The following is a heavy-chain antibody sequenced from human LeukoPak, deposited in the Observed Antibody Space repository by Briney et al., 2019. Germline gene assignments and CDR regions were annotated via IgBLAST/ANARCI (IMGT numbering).Heavy chain of an antibody. J-gene: IGHJ4*02. CDR2: IHYSGST. CDR1: GGAISSSSYY. D-gene: IGHD3-22*01. CDR3: AGYYYDSSGYYTNERADFDY. Sequence: PSETLSLTCTVSGGAISSSSYYWGWIRQPPGKGLEWIGSIHYSGSTYYNPSLKSRVTISVDTSKNQFSLKLSSVTAADTAVYYCAGYYYDSSGYYTNERADFDYWGQGTLVTVSS. V-gene: IGHV4-39*01.